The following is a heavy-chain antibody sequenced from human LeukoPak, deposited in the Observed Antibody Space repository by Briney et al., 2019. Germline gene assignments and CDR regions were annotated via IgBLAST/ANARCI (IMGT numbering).Heavy chain of an antibody. Sequence: GESLRLSCAVSGFTFSIYWMSWVRQAPGKGLEWVANINQDGSAKYYVDSVKGRFTISRDNAKNSLFLQMSSLRAEDTAVYYCARAGTTGSVDFWGQGTLVTVSS. CDR3: ARAGTTGSVDF. J-gene: IGHJ4*02. D-gene: IGHD4-17*01. CDR2: INQDGSAK. V-gene: IGHV3-7*01. CDR1: GFTFSIYW.